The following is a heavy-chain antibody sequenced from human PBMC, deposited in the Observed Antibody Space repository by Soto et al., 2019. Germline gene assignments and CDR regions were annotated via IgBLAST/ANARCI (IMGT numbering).Heavy chain of an antibody. J-gene: IGHJ4*02. CDR2: ITTSSTTI. V-gene: IGHV3-48*01. Sequence: EVQLVESGGGLVQPGGSLRLSCAASGFTFSSYTMNWVRQAPGKGLEWVSYITTSSTTIYYADSVKGRFTISRDNAKNSLYLQMSSLRVEDTAVYYCATGRLAYCGGDCPFDYWGQGTLVTVSS. CDR1: GFTFSSYT. D-gene: IGHD2-21*01. CDR3: ATGRLAYCGGDCPFDY.